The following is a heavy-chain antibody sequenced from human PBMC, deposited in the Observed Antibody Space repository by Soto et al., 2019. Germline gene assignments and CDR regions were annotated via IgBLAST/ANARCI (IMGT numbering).Heavy chain of an antibody. CDR1: GYSFTSYW. CDR2: IDPSDSYT. D-gene: IGHD4-17*01. Sequence: SGESLKISCKGSGYSFTSYWISWVRQMPGKGLEWMGRIDPSDSYTNYSPSFQGHVTISADKSISTAYLQWSSLKASDTAMYYCENKSGDYGTPEGYWGQGTLVTVSS. CDR3: ENKSGDYGTPEGY. V-gene: IGHV5-10-1*01. J-gene: IGHJ4*02.